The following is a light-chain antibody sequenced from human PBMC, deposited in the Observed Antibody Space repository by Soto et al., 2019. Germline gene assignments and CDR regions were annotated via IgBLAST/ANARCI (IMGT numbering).Light chain of an antibody. CDR1: QSVSSY. V-gene: IGKV3-11*01. CDR3: QQRRNWPHPCK. J-gene: IGKJ1*01. Sequence: EIGLTHSPATLSVSTFYIATLSFRSIQSVSSYLAWYQQKPGQAPRLLIYDASNRATGIPARFSGSGSGTDFTLTISSLEPEDFAVYYCQQRRNWPHPCKFGQGTIVEIK. CDR2: DAS.